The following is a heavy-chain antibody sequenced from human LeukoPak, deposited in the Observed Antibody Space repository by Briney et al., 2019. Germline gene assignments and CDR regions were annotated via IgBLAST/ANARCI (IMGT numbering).Heavy chain of an antibody. V-gene: IGHV1-46*01. Sequence: ASVKVSCKASGYTFTSYYMHWVRQAPGQGLEWMGIINPSGGSTSYAQKFKGRVTMTRDMSTSTDYMELSSLRSEDTAVYYCARDNSVEDTAWWFDPWGQGTLVTVSS. CDR3: ARDNSVEDTAWWFDP. CDR1: GYTFTSYY. J-gene: IGHJ5*02. CDR2: INPSGGST. D-gene: IGHD4-23*01.